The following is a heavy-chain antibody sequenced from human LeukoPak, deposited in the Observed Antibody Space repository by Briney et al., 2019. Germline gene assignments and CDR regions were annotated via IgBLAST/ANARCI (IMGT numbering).Heavy chain of an antibody. CDR2: ISWDGGST. J-gene: IGHJ4*02. D-gene: IGHD6-19*01. CDR1: GFTFDDYT. Sequence: GGSLRLSCAASGFTFDDYTMHWVRQAPGKGLEEVSLISWDGGSTYYADSVKGRFTISRDNSKNSLYLQMNSLRTEDTALYYCAKGGSGWNFDYWGQGTLVTVSS. CDR3: AKGGSGWNFDY. V-gene: IGHV3-43*01.